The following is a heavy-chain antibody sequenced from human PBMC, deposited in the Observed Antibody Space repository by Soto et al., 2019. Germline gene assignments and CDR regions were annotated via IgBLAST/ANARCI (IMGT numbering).Heavy chain of an antibody. CDR2: IGTAGDT. CDR3: ARGVGGLHLGELSLDYYYYYMDV. D-gene: IGHD3-16*02. J-gene: IGHJ6*03. CDR1: GFTFSSYD. V-gene: IGHV3-13*01. Sequence: GGSLRLSCAASGFTFSSYDMHWVRQATGKGLEWVSAIGTAGDTYYPGSVKGRFTISRENAKNSLYLQMNSLRAGDTAVYYCARGVGGLHLGELSLDYYYYYMDVWGKGTTVTVSS.